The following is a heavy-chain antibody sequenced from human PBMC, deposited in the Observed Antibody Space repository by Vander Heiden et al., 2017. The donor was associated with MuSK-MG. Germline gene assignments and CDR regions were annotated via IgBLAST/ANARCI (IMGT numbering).Heavy chain of an antibody. CDR3: ARDWAAAGNWVYYFDY. CDR1: GFTFRSYA. D-gene: IGHD6-13*01. CDR2: ISYDGSNK. J-gene: IGHJ4*02. V-gene: IGHV3-30-3*01. Sequence: QVQLVDSGGGVVQPGRSLRLSCAASGFTFRSYAMLWVRQAPGKGLEWVAVISYDGSNKYYADSVKGRFTISRDNSKNTLYLQMNSLRAEDTAVYYCARDWAAAGNWVYYFDYWGQGTLVTVSS.